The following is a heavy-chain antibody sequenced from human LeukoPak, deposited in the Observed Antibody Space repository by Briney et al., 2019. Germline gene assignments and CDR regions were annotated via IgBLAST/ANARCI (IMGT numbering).Heavy chain of an antibody. CDR1: GFTFSSYA. CDR3: AKDRKRITIFGVVIISNPNSLDY. D-gene: IGHD3-3*01. Sequence: KSGGSLRLSCAASGFTFSSYAMSWVRQAPGKGLEWVSAISGSGGSTYYADSVKGRFTISRDNSKNTLYLQMNSLRAEDTAVYYRAKDRKRITIFGVVIISNPNSLDYWGQGTLVTVSS. CDR2: ISGSGGST. V-gene: IGHV3-23*01. J-gene: IGHJ4*02.